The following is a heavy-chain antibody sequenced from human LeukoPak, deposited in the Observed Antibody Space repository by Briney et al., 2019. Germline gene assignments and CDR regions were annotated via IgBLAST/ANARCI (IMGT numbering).Heavy chain of an antibody. CDR1: GYPFTDYY. CDR3: ATRLGGYVALNWFDH. Sequence: ASVKVSCKTSGYPFTDYYMHWVRQAPGQGPEWMGWIKPKSGVTNYAQTFQGRVTMTRDNFISTAYMELNRLRSDDTAVYYCATRLGGYVALNWFDHWGQGTLVTVSS. J-gene: IGHJ5*02. V-gene: IGHV1-2*02. D-gene: IGHD5-12*01. CDR2: IKPKSGVT.